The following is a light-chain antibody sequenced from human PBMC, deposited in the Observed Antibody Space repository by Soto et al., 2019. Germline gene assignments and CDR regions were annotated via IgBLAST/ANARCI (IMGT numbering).Light chain of an antibody. CDR2: GAS. Sequence: DIVMTQSPATLSVSPGERATLSCRASQSVSSNLAWYQQKPGQAPRLLIYGASTRATGIPARFSGSGSGTKFTLTISSLQSEDFAVYYCQQYNNWPLYTFGQGTKVDIK. J-gene: IGKJ2*01. CDR3: QQYNNWPLYT. V-gene: IGKV3-15*01. CDR1: QSVSSN.